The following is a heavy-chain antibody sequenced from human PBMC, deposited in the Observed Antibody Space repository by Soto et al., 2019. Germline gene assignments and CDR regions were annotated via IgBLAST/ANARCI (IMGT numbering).Heavy chain of an antibody. Sequence: QVQLQQWGAGLLKPSETLSLTCAVYGGSFSGYYWTWIRQPPGTGLEWIGEINHSGSTNYNPSHKSRVTISLDTSKNQFSLKLTSVTAADTAVYYCARDKITGLLDYWGQGTLVTVSS. V-gene: IGHV4-34*01. CDR3: ARDKITGLLDY. CDR2: INHSGST. D-gene: IGHD2-8*02. CDR1: GGSFSGYY. J-gene: IGHJ4*02.